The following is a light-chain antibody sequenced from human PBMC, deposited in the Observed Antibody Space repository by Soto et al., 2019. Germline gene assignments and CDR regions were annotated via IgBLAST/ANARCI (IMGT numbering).Light chain of an antibody. J-gene: IGKJ2*01. CDR1: QGISSY. CDR3: QQGYSTPYT. V-gene: IGKV1-8*01. Sequence: IRMTQCPSSLAAASGDRVTITCRTSQGISSYLAWYQQRPGKAPKVLMYAADTLQSGVPSRFSGSGSGTDFTLTISSLQPEDFATYYCQQGYSTPYTFAQRTKV. CDR2: AAD.